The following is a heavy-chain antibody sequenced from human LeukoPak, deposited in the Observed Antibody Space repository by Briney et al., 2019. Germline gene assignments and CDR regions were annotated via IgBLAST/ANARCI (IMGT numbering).Heavy chain of an antibody. D-gene: IGHD1-26*01. CDR3: AKLNSGSFPYP. V-gene: IGHV3-21*01. Sequence: PGGSLRLSCAASGFAFSSCSMNWVRQAPGKGLEWVSSISSSSSYIYYAASVKGRFTISRDNAKNSLYLQMNSLRAEDTAVYYCAKLNSGSFPYPWGQGTLVTVSS. CDR2: ISSSSSYI. CDR1: GFAFSSCS. J-gene: IGHJ5*02.